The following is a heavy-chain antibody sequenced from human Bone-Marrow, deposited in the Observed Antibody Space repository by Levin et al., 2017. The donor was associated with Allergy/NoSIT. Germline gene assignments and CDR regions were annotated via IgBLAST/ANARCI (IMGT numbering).Heavy chain of an antibody. D-gene: IGHD2-21*01. J-gene: IGHJ5*02. V-gene: IGHV3-48*02. CDR3: AGEEVNAIRRNYIGA. CDR1: GFTFSSYG. Sequence: GGSLRLSCAASGFTFSSYGMDWVRQAPGKGLEWIAYIASSSSNTIYYADSVRGRFTVSRDNAKSSLYLQMNSLRDEDTAVYYCAGEEVNAIRRNYIGAWGQGILVTVSS. CDR2: IASSSSNTI.